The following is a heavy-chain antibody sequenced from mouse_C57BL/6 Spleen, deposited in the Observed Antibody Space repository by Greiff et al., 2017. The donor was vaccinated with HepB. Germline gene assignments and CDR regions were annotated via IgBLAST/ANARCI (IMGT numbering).Heavy chain of an antibody. D-gene: IGHD2-4*01. J-gene: IGHJ3*01. CDR3: ARSGDYDGIWFAY. Sequence: VKLMESGAELVKPGASVKISCKASGYAFSSYWMNWVKQRPGKGLEWIGQIYPGDGDTNYNGKFKGKATLTADKSSSTAYMQLSSLTAEDSAVYFWARSGDYDGIWFAYWGQGTLVTVSA. CDR1: GYAFSSYW. CDR2: IYPGDGDT. V-gene: IGHV1-80*01.